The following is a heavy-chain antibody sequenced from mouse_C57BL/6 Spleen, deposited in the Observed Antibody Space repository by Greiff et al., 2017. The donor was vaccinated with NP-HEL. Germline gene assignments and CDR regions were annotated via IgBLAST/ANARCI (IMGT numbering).Heavy chain of an antibody. CDR3: TLYYYGSSYYFDY. V-gene: IGHV1-15*01. D-gene: IGHD1-1*01. J-gene: IGHJ2*01. CDR1: GYTFTDYE. Sequence: VKLQESGAELVRPGASVTLSCKASGYTFTDYEMHWVKQTPVHGLEWIGAIDPETGGTAYNQKFKGKAILTADKSSSTAYMELRSLTSEDSAVYYCTLYYYGSSYYFDYWGQGTTLTVSS. CDR2: IDPETGGT.